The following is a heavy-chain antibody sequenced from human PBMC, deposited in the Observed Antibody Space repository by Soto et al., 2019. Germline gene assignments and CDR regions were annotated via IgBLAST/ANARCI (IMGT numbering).Heavy chain of an antibody. CDR2: FDPEDGET. D-gene: IGHD1-26*01. CDR1: GYTLTELS. J-gene: IGHJ6*03. CDR3: ATVGFLRATTYYYYYMDV. Sequence: ASVKVSCKVSGYTLTELSMHWVRQAPGKGLEWMGGFDPEDGETIYAQKFQGRVAMTEDTSTDTAYMELSSLRSEDTAVYYCATVGFLRATTYYYYYMDVRGKGTTVTVSS. V-gene: IGHV1-24*01.